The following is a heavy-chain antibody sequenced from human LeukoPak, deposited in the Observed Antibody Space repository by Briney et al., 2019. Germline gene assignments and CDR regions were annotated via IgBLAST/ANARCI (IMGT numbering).Heavy chain of an antibody. V-gene: IGHV1-3*01. D-gene: IGHD3-3*01. CDR2: INAGNGNT. Sequence: ASVKVSCKASGYTFTSYAMHWVRQAPGQRLEWMGWINAGNGNTKYSQKFQGRVTITRDTSASTAYMELSSLRSEDTAVYYCARVGRFLEWLPFDYWGQGTLVTVSP. CDR3: ARVGRFLEWLPFDY. J-gene: IGHJ4*02. CDR1: GYTFTSYA.